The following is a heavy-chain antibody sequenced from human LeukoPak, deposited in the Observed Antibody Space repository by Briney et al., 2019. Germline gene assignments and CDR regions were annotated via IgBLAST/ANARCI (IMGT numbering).Heavy chain of an antibody. CDR1: GYTFNNYG. V-gene: IGHV1-18*01. Sequence: ASVSVSCMASGYTFNNYGISWVRQAPGQGLEWMGWVTSYNGDTNYAQKFQGRVTMSTDTSTSTAYMELRSLRFDDTAIYYCAKDWHILTGRNCFDPWGQGTLVTVSS. CDR3: AKDWHILTGRNCFDP. J-gene: IGHJ5*02. D-gene: IGHD3-9*01. CDR2: VTSYNGDT.